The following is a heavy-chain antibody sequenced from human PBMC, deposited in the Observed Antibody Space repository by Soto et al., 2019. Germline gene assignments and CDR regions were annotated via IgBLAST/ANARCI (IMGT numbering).Heavy chain of an antibody. Sequence: SVKVSCKASGGTFSSYAISWVRQAPGQGLEWMGGIIPIFGTANYAQKFQGRVTITADESTSTAYMELSSLRSEDTAVYYCARDLGTRPGAEYFQHWGQGTLVTVSS. J-gene: IGHJ1*01. CDR2: IIPIFGTA. CDR1: GGTFSSYA. V-gene: IGHV1-69*13. D-gene: IGHD1-7*01. CDR3: ARDLGTRPGAEYFQH.